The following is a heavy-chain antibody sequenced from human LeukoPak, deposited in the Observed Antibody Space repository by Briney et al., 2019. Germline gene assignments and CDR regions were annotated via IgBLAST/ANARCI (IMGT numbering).Heavy chain of an antibody. CDR2: IYTSGST. D-gene: IGHD2-2*02. J-gene: IGHJ3*02. CDR1: GGSISSYY. Sequence: SETLSLTCTVSGGSISSYYWSWIRQPAGKGLEWIGRIYTSGSTNYNPSLKSRVTMSVDTSKNQFSLKLSSVTAADTAVYYCARHVAEYCSSTSCYTDAFDIWGQGTMVTVSS. V-gene: IGHV4-4*07. CDR3: ARHVAEYCSSTSCYTDAFDI.